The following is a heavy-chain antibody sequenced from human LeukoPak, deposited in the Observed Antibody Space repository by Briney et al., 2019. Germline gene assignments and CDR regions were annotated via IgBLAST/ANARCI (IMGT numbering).Heavy chain of an antibody. J-gene: IGHJ4*02. D-gene: IGHD3-22*01. CDR3: ARGHDYDSSVAY. CDR2: IYSSGST. CDR1: GFTVSSNY. V-gene: IGHV3-66*01. Sequence: GGSLRLSCAASGFTVSSNYMSWVRQGPGKGLEWVSVIYSSGSTYYADSVKGRFTISRDNSKNTVDLQMNSLRAEDTAVYYCARGHDYDSSVAYWGQGTLVTVSS.